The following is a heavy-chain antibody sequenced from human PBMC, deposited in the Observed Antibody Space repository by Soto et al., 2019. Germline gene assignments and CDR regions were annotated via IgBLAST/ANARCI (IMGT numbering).Heavy chain of an antibody. CDR3: ARMTSVNSYYFDY. J-gene: IGHJ4*02. CDR2: ISYSGST. D-gene: IGHD4-17*01. Sequence: QVQLQESGPGLVKPSQTLSLTCTVSGVSISSPDSFWSWIRQSPGEDLEWIGFISYSGSTSYDPSLKSRAAISLDTSKNQFSLEVTSVTAADTAIYYCARMTSVNSYYFDYWGQGTLVTVSS. V-gene: IGHV4-30-4*01. CDR1: GVSISSPDSF.